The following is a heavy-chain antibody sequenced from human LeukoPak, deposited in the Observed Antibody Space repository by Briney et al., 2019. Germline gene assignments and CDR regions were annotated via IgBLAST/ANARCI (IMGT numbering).Heavy chain of an antibody. CDR1: GYTFTSYG. D-gene: IGHD1-26*01. J-gene: IGHJ1*01. V-gene: IGHV1-18*01. CDR2: ISAYNGNT. CDR3: ARDLGDLLVTEYYQC. Sequence: GASVKVSFKASGYTFTSYGISLVRQAPGQGLEWMGWISAYNGNTNYAQKLQGRVTMTTDTSTSTAYMELRSLRSDDTAVYYCARDLGDLLVTEYYQCWGQGTLVTVSS.